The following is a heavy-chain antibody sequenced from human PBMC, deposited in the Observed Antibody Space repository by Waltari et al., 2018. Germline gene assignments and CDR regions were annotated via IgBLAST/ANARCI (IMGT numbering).Heavy chain of an antibody. J-gene: IGHJ5*02. V-gene: IGHV1-2*02. CDR2: INPNSGGT. CDR1: GGTFSSYT. Sequence: QVQLVQSGAEVKKPGSSVKVSCKASGGTFSSYTISWVRQAPGQGLEWMGWINPNSGGTNYAQKFQGRVTMTRDTSISTAYMELSRLRSDDTAVYYCAREVLLVGGDWFDPWGQGTLVTVSS. CDR3: AREVLLVGGDWFDP. D-gene: IGHD1-26*01.